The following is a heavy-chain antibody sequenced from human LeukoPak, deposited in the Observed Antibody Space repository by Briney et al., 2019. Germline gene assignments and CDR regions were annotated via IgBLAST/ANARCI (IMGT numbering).Heavy chain of an antibody. D-gene: IGHD4-17*01. J-gene: IGHJ4*02. Sequence: SETLSLTCTVSGGSISSSSYYWGWIRQPPGKGLEWIGSIYYSGSTYYNPSLKSRVTISVDTSKNQFSLKLSSVTAADTAVYYCARSDPDYGDYHFDYWGQGTLVTVSS. CDR3: ARSDPDYGDYHFDY. V-gene: IGHV4-39*01. CDR2: IYYSGST. CDR1: GGSISSSSYY.